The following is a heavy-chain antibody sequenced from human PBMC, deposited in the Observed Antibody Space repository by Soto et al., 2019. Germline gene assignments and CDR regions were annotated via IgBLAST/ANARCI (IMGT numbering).Heavy chain of an antibody. CDR2: IHHSRGI. J-gene: IGHJ4*02. V-gene: IGHV4-4*02. Sequence: SETLSLTCAVYGDSINSDSWWSWVRQPPGRGLEWIGEIHHSRGIHYNPSLKSRISISVDMPKNQFSLNMNSVTAADTAVYYCVKNGWYCLDYWGQGTLVTVSS. CDR1: GDSINSDSW. CDR3: VKNGWYCLDY. D-gene: IGHD2-8*02.